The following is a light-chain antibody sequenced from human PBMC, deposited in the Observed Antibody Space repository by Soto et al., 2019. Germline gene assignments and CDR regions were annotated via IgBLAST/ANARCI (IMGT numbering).Light chain of an antibody. CDR2: EVS. CDR3: SSYTSSSTLD. J-gene: IGLJ1*01. Sequence: QSALTQPASVSGSPGQSITISCTGTSSDVGGYNYVSWYQQHPGKAPKLMIYEVSNRPSGVSNRFSGSKSGNTASLTISGLQAEDEADYSCSSYTSSSTLDFGTGTKVTVL. V-gene: IGLV2-14*01. CDR1: SSDVGGYNY.